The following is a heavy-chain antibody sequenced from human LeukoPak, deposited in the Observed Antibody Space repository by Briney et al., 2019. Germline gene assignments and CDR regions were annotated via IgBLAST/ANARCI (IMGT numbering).Heavy chain of an antibody. CDR2: IYTTGST. J-gene: IGHJ4*02. CDR1: GVSIANTFHY. CDR3: ARRQDGHDY. V-gene: IGHV4-61*02. Sequence: SETLSLTCTVSGVSIANTFHYWNWLRQPAGKGLEWIGRIYTTGSTDYNPSLKSRVTISLDTARNQFSLKLSSVTAADTAVYYCARRQDGHDYWGQGTLVTVSS.